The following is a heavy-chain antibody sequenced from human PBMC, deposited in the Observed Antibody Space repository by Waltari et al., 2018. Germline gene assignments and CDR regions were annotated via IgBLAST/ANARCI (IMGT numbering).Heavy chain of an antibody. CDR2: INHIGGT. CDR1: GGSFSGYY. V-gene: IGHV4-34*02. J-gene: IGHJ4*02. Sequence: QVQLQQWGAGLLKPSETLSLTCAVYGGSFSGYYWTWIRQAPGKGLDWIGEINHIGGTSDNPSLRSRLTILQDTSKNHFSLKLTSVTAADTAEYFCAAGNRGALPFWGQGTVVTVSS. D-gene: IGHD3-10*01. CDR3: AAGNRGALPF.